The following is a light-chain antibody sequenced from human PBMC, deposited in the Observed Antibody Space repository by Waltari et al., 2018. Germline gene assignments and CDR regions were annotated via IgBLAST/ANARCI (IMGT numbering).Light chain of an antibody. CDR1: QSLVHRDGNTY. Sequence: DVVRPQSPLSLAVTHGQPASISCRSSQSLVHRDGNTYLNCFHQRPGQSPRRLLYKVSNRDSGVTDRFIGSGSGTDFTLKISRVQADDVGVYYCMQATHWPALTFGRGTKVEIK. CDR3: MQATHWPALT. J-gene: IGKJ4*01. V-gene: IGKV2-30*02. CDR2: KVS.